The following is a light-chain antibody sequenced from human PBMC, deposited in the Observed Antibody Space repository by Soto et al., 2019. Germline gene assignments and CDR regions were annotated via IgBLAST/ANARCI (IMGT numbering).Light chain of an antibody. J-gene: IGKJ1*01. CDR3: QKYDSVPWS. CDR2: TAS. V-gene: IGKV1-27*01. CDR1: QSIGNH. Sequence: DIQMTQSPSSLSASVGDRVTITCRASQSIGNHLAWYQQKPGKVPKVLIYTASTLHSGVPSRFSGSGSGTDFTLTINSLQPEDVATYFCQKYDSVPWSFGQGTRVEI.